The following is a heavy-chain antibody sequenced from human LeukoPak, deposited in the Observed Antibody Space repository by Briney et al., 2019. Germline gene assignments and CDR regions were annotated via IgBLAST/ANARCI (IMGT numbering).Heavy chain of an antibody. CDR1: GGSFSGYY. CDR3: ARDITTPSPVDY. V-gene: IGHV4-34*01. J-gene: IGHJ4*02. Sequence: PSETLSLTCAVYGGSFSGYYWSWIRQPPGKGLEWIGEINHSGSTNYNPSLKSRVTISVDTSKNQFSLKLSSVTAADTAVYYCARDITTPSPVDYWGQGTLVTVSS. D-gene: IGHD2-15*01. CDR2: INHSGST.